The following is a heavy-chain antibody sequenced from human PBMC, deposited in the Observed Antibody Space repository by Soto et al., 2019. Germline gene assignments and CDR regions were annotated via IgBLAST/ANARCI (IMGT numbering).Heavy chain of an antibody. CDR2: IYYSGTH. CDR1: GGSVNTYY. CDR3: ARVQMATLYFDH. D-gene: IGHD5-12*01. Sequence: QVQLRESGPGLVKPSETLSLTCYVSGGSVNTYYWSWVRQPPGEGLEWIGYIYYSGTHNYNPTLDSRLTISVHTSKNQSSLSLSSVTAADTAVYYCARVQMATLYFDHWGQGTLVTFSS. V-gene: IGHV4-59*02. J-gene: IGHJ4*02.